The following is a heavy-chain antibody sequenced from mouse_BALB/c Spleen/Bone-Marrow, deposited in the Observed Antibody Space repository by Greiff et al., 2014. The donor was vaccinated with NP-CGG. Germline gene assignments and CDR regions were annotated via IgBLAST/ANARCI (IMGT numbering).Heavy chain of an antibody. D-gene: IGHD1-1*01. CDR3: ARDGSSYEGNYFDY. V-gene: IGHV5-6-3*01. J-gene: IGHJ2*01. CDR2: INSNGGST. CDR1: GFTFSSYG. Sequence: EVMLVESGGGLVQPGGSLKLSCAASGFTFSSYGMSWVRQTPDKRLELVATINSNGGSTYYPDSVKGRFTISRDNAKNTLYLQMSSLKSEDTAMYYYARDGSSYEGNYFDYWGQGTTLTVSS.